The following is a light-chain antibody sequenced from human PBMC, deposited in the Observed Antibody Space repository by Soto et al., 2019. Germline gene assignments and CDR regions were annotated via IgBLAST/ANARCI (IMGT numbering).Light chain of an antibody. V-gene: IGKV3-20*01. CDR1: QSVSSSY. Sequence: IVLTQSPGTLSLSPGERATLSCRASQSVSSSYLAWYQHKPGQAPRLLMYGASSRATGIPDRFSGGGSGTDFTLTISRLEPEDFAVYYCQQYGSAPWTFGQGTKVDIK. CDR2: GAS. J-gene: IGKJ1*01. CDR3: QQYGSAPWT.